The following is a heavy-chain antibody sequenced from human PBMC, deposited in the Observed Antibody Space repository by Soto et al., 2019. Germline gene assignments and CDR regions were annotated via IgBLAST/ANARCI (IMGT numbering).Heavy chain of an antibody. J-gene: IGHJ5*01. D-gene: IGHD2-2*01. Sequence: PGGSLRLSCAASGFTFSSYAMSWVRQAPGKGLEWVSAISGSGGSTYYADSVKGRFTISRDNAKNSLYLQMNSLRAEDTAVYYCARDCPGSSTTCYGTEWFYSRGQRTLVPVSS. CDR1: GFTFSSYA. V-gene: IGHV3-23*01. CDR2: ISGSGGST. CDR3: ARDCPGSSTTCYGTEWFYS.